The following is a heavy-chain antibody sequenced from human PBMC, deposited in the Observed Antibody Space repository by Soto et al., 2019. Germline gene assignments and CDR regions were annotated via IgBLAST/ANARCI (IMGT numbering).Heavy chain of an antibody. Sequence: QVQVVQSGPEVKKPGASVKVSCKSSSYTFTSYKINWVRQSPGQGLEWMGWISASTGNRYYAQSFQDRITMTTDTATRTAYLELTSLTSADTAVYYCARGFTTGATIEGFDYWGQGTLVTVSS. CDR1: SYTFTSYK. CDR3: ARGFTTGATIEGFDY. V-gene: IGHV1-18*04. D-gene: IGHD1-1*01. J-gene: IGHJ4*02. CDR2: ISASTGNR.